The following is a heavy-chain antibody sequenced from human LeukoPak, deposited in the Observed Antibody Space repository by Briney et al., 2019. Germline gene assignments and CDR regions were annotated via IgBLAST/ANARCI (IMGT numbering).Heavy chain of an antibody. CDR1: GGTFSSYA. D-gene: IGHD1-1*01. V-gene: IGHV1-69*04. J-gene: IGHJ4*02. CDR3: ARSNWDPPQADY. Sequence: SVKVSCKASGGTFSSYAISWVRQAPGQGLEWMGRIIPILGIANYAQKFQGRVTITADKFTSTAYMELSSLRSEDTAVYYCARSNWDPPQADYWGQGTQVTVSS. CDR2: IIPILGIA.